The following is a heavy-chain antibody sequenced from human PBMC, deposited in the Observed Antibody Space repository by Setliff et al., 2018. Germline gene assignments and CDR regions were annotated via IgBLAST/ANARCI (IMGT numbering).Heavy chain of an antibody. V-gene: IGHV1-69*05. J-gene: IGHJ4*02. CDR3: VRGPGPSVVVAMPFDR. CDR1: GGTFSSYG. D-gene: IGHD5-12*01. Sequence: SVKVSCKASGGTFSSYGISWVRQAPGQGLEWMGGTIPIFGTTNYAQKFQGSVTMTTDTSTTTVYMEVASLRSGDTAVYYCVRGPGPSVVVAMPFDRWGQGTLVTVSS. CDR2: TIPIFGTT.